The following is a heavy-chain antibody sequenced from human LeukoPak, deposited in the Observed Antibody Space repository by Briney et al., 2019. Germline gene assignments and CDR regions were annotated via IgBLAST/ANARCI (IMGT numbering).Heavy chain of an antibody. J-gene: IGHJ4*02. CDR2: IYSGGST. V-gene: IGHV3-66*01. Sequence: PGGSLRLSCAASGFTVSSNYMSWVRQAPGKGLEWVSVIYSGGSTYYADSVKGRFTISRDNSKNTLYLQMNSLRAEDTAVYYCARADGYYDSRVVDYWGQGTLVTVSS. CDR1: GFTVSSNY. D-gene: IGHD3-22*01. CDR3: ARADGYYDSRVVDY.